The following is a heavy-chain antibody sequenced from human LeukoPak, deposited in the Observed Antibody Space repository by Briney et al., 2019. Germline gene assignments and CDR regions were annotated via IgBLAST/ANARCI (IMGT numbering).Heavy chain of an antibody. D-gene: IGHD1-1*01. Sequence: ESLKISCKGSGYRFTAYWIGWVRQMPGKGLEWMGIIFPGDSDTRYSPSFQGHVTISADKSISTAYLQWSSLEASDTAMYYCATGGTTGTPGYFDYWGQGTLVTVSS. CDR3: ATGGTTGTPGYFDY. CDR2: IFPGDSDT. J-gene: IGHJ4*02. CDR1: GYRFTAYW. V-gene: IGHV5-51*01.